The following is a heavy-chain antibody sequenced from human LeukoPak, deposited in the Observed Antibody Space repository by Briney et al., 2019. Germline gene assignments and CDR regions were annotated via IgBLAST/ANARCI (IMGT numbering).Heavy chain of an antibody. D-gene: IGHD4-11*01. Sequence: PGGSLRLSCAASGFTFSSYAMRWVRQAPGKGLEWVAVISYDGSNKYYADSVKGRFTISRDNSKNTLYLQMNSLRAEDTAVYYCARSRYSNYDEYYYYGMDVWGQGTTVTVSS. J-gene: IGHJ6*02. CDR1: GFTFSSYA. CDR2: ISYDGSNK. V-gene: IGHV3-30-3*01. CDR3: ARSRYSNYDEYYYYGMDV.